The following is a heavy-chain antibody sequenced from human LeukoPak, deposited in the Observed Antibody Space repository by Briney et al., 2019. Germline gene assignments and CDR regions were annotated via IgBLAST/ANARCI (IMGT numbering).Heavy chain of an antibody. CDR2: ISVYNGNT. Sequence: ASVKVSCKASGSTLTSYGISWVRQAPGQGLEWMGWISVYNGNTNYAQKLQGRVTMTTDTSTSTAYMELRSLRSDDTAVYYCARGLERYYYGSGTYVYYYGMDTWGQETTVTVSS. D-gene: IGHD3-10*01. J-gene: IGHJ6*02. CDR3: ARGLERYYYGSGTYVYYYGMDT. V-gene: IGHV1-18*01. CDR1: GSTLTSYG.